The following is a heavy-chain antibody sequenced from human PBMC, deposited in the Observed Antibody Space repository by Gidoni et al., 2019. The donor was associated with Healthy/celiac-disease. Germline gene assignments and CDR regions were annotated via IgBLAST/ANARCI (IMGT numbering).Heavy chain of an antibody. J-gene: IGHJ4*02. V-gene: IGHV3-30-3*01. D-gene: IGHD3-3*01. CDR2: ISHDGSNK. CDR3: ARDYYDFWSGYTVY. CDR1: GFTFSSYA. Sequence: QVQLVESGGGVVQPGRSLRLSCAASGFTFSSYAMHWVRQAPGKGLEWVAVISHDGSNKYYADSVKGRFTISRDNSKNTLYLQMNSLRAEDTAVYYCARDYYDFWSGYTVYWGQGTLVTVSS.